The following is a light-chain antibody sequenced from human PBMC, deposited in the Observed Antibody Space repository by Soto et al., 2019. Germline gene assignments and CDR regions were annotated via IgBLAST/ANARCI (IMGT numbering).Light chain of an antibody. V-gene: IGLV1-44*01. Sequence: QSVLTQPPSASGTPGQRVTISCSRSNSNVGSNSVNWYQQLPGMAPKLLLYSDNQRPSGVPDRFSGSKSGSSASLAISGLQSEDEADYHCSTWDDNLSTWLFGGGTKLTVL. CDR3: STWDDNLSTWL. CDR1: NSNVGSNS. CDR2: SDN. J-gene: IGLJ3*02.